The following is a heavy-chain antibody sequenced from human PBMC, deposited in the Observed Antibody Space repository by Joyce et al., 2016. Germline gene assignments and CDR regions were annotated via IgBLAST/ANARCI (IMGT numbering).Heavy chain of an antibody. CDR1: GFTVSSDY. CDR2: IYSAGNT. D-gene: IGHD2-2*01. J-gene: IGHJ5*02. V-gene: IGHV3-53*01. Sequence: EVQLVESGGGLIQPGGSLRLSCAASGFTVSSDYMNWVRQAPVKGLEWVSVIYSAGNTYYADSVKGRFTISSDNSKNTLYLQMNSLRAEDTAVYYCARVMIDCSSTSCYPIFDPWGQGTLVTVSS. CDR3: ARVMIDCSSTSCYPIFDP.